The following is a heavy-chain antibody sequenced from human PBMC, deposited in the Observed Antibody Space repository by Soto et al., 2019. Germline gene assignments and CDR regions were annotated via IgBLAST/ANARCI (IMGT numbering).Heavy chain of an antibody. D-gene: IGHD4-17*01. Sequence: QITLKESGPTLVKPTQTLTLTCTFSGFSLSTTGVGVGWIRQPPGKALDWLALIYWDDDKRYSPSLKSSLTIAKDTSKNQVVFTMTNMDPIDTAPYYCVYATPVTTGGDYWCQGTLVTVSS. V-gene: IGHV2-5*02. CDR2: IYWDDDK. CDR3: VYATPVTTGGDY. CDR1: GFSLSTTGVG. J-gene: IGHJ4*02.